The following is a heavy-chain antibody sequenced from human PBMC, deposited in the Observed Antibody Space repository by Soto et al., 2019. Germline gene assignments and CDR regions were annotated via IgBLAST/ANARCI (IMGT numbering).Heavy chain of an antibody. D-gene: IGHD3-3*01. V-gene: IGHV4-39*01. CDR3: ASTAHLGFWSGYYSHPFDY. Sequence: SETRSICCAVSGLSTIGMGYYWGWRRQRPGRGLEWIGSIYYSGSTYYNPSLKSRVTISVDTSKNQFSLKLSSVTAADTAVYYCASTAHLGFWSGYYSHPFDYWGQGTLVTVSS. CDR2: IYYSGST. CDR1: GLSTIGMGYY. J-gene: IGHJ4*02.